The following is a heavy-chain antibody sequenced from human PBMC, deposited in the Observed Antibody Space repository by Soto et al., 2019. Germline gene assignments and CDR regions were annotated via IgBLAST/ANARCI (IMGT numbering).Heavy chain of an antibody. CDR3: ARSRSPDYYYYGMDV. J-gene: IGHJ6*02. CDR1: GGTFSSYA. CDR2: SISIIGTA. Sequence: SVKVSCKASGGTFSSYAISWARKAPGQGLEWLGGSISIIGTAYYAHKFQVRVSITAYRATSTAYIELSSLRSEDTAVYYCARSRSPDYYYYGMDVWGQGTTVTVSS. V-gene: IGHV1-69*06. D-gene: IGHD3-10*01.